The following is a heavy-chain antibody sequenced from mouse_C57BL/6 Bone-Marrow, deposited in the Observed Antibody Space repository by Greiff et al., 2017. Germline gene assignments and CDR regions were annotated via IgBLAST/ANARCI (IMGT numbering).Heavy chain of an antibody. J-gene: IGHJ4*01. V-gene: IGHV1-20*01. CDR1: GYSFTGYF. Sequence: VQLQQSGPELVKPGDSVKISCKASGYSFTGYFMNWVMQSHGKSLEWIGRINPYNGDTFYNQKFKGKATLTVDKSSSTAHMELRSLTSEDSAVYYCARKEVYYGSYGGAMDYWGQGTSVTVSS. CDR2: INPYNGDT. D-gene: IGHD2-1*01. CDR3: ARKEVYYGSYGGAMDY.